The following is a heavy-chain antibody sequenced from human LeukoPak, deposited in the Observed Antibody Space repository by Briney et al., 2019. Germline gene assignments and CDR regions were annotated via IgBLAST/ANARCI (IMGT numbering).Heavy chain of an antibody. Sequence: GGSLRLSCAASGFTFTSYGMHRVRQAPGKGLEWVAVIWNDGSNKYYADSVKGRFTISRDNSKNTLYLQMNSLRVEDMAVYYCARPSGTWGAFDIWGQGTMVTVSS. CDR3: ARPSGTWGAFDI. D-gene: IGHD1-7*01. CDR2: IWNDGSNK. CDR1: GFTFTSYG. J-gene: IGHJ3*02. V-gene: IGHV3-33*01.